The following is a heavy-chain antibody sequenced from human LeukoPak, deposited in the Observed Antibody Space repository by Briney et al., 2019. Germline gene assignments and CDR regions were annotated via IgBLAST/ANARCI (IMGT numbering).Heavy chain of an antibody. J-gene: IGHJ4*02. CDR1: GFTVSSNY. V-gene: IGHV3-53*01. Sequence: GGSLRLSCSASGFTVSSNYMSWVRQAPGKGLECVSAIYSGGTTYYADSVKGRFTISRDNSKNTLYFQMNSLRVEDTAVYYCARGSSGVIDYWGQGTLVTVSS. D-gene: IGHD3-10*01. CDR2: IYSGGTT. CDR3: ARGSSGVIDY.